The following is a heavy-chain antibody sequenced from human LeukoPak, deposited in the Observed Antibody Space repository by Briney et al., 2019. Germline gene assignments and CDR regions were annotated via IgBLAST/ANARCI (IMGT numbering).Heavy chain of an antibody. CDR3: ARSGYSYGADAFDI. Sequence: SQTLSLTCTVSGGSINSGSYYWSWIRQPAGKGLEWIGRIYTSGSTKYNPSLKSRVTISVGTSKTQFSLKLSSVTAADTAVYYCARSGYSYGADAFDIWGQGTMVTVSS. CDR1: GGSINSGSYY. CDR2: IYTSGST. D-gene: IGHD5-18*01. J-gene: IGHJ3*02. V-gene: IGHV4-61*02.